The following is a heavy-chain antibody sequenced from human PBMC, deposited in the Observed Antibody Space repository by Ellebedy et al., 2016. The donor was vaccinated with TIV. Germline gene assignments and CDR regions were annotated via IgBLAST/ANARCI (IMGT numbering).Heavy chain of an antibody. CDR1: GFTFRNFW. CDR3: AREDFYGSGSYPHHWAFDL. Sequence: PGGSLRLSCAASGFTFRNFWMSWVRQVPGKGPEWVANTDQNGGESHYVDSVRGRFTISRDNAKNSLFLQMNTLKIEDTAVYYCAREDFYGSGSYPHHWAFDLWGRGTLVTVSS. CDR2: TDQNGGES. J-gene: IGHJ2*01. D-gene: IGHD3-10*01. V-gene: IGHV3-7*01.